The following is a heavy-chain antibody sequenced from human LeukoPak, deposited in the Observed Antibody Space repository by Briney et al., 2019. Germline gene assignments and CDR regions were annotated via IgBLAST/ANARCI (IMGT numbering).Heavy chain of an antibody. CDR3: ARKSYGLYYGMDV. J-gene: IGHJ6*02. V-gene: IGHV1-2*04. CDR1: GYTFTSYG. D-gene: IGHD3-10*01. Sequence: GASVKVSCKASGYTFTSYGISWVRQAPGQGLEWMGWINPNSGGTNYAQKFQGWVTMTRDTSISTAYMELSRLRSDDTAVYYCARKSYGLYYGMDVWGQGTTVTVSS. CDR2: INPNSGGT.